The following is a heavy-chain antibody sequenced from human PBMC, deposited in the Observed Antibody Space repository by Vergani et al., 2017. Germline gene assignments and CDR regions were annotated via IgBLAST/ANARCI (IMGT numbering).Heavy chain of an antibody. CDR1: GGSISSEDYF. D-gene: IGHD3-16*01. CDR3: AREGQREVEAFRL. V-gene: IGHV4-30-4*01. CDR2: IYYSGST. Sequence: QVQLQESGPGLVRPSETLSLICTVSGGSISSEDYFWSWVRQPPGKGLEWIGYIYYSGSTYNNPSLKSRATISLDPSKNQISLNPRSVTAADTAVYYCAREGQREVEAFRLGGRGTLVVVSS. J-gene: IGHJ3*01.